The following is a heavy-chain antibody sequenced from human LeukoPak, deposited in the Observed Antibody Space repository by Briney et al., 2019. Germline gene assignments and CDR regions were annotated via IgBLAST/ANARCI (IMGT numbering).Heavy chain of an antibody. CDR2: ITGDCNYI. CDR1: GFTFSSYT. Sequence: GGSLRLSCVASGFTFSSYTMNRVRQAPGKGLEWVSSITGDCNYIFYADSVKGRFTISRDNAQNSLFLELNSLRGEDTAVYYCARERNFYYFDYWGQGALVTVSS. CDR3: ARERNFYYFDY. J-gene: IGHJ4*02. V-gene: IGHV3-21*01. D-gene: IGHD3-3*01.